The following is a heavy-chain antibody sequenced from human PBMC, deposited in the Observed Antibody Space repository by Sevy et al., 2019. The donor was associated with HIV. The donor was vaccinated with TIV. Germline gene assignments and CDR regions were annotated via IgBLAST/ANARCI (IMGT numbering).Heavy chain of an antibody. J-gene: IGHJ6*02. Sequence: GGSLRLSCAASEFTFSSYWMSWVRQAPGKGLEWVANIKQDGSEKYYVDSVKGRFTISGDNSKNSLYLQRNSLRAEDTAVYYCARSGGSYDYGMDVWGQGTTVTVSS. CDR3: ARSGGSYDYGMDV. V-gene: IGHV3-7*01. CDR2: IKQDGSEK. CDR1: EFTFSSYW. D-gene: IGHD1-26*01.